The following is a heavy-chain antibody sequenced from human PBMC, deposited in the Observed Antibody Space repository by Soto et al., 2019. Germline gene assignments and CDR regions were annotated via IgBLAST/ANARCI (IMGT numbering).Heavy chain of an antibody. D-gene: IGHD2-15*01. V-gene: IGHV4-30-2*01. CDR2: IYHSGST. CDR1: GGSISSGGYS. Sequence: SETLSLTCAVSGGSISSGGYSWSWIRQPPGKGLEWIGYIYHSGSTYYNPSLKSRVTISVDRSKNQFSLKLSSVTAADTAVYYCARARGARYFDYWGQGTLVTVSS. CDR3: ARARGARYFDY. J-gene: IGHJ4*02.